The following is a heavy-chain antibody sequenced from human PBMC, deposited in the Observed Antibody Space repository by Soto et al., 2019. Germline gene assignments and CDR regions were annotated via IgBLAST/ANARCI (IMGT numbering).Heavy chain of an antibody. CDR2: ISAYNGNT. Sequence: QQAPGQGLEWMAWISAYNGNTNYAQRFQGRVTLTTDASTRTAYMELRRLRSDDMAVYYCTRDQSFDRSYYYGMDFWGQGTTVAVSS. CDR3: TRDQSFDRSYYYGMDF. J-gene: IGHJ6*02. D-gene: IGHD3-10*01. V-gene: IGHV1-18*03.